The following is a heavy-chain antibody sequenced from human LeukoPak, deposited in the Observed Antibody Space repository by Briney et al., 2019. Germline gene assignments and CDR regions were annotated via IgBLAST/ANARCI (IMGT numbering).Heavy chain of an antibody. CDR1: GFTFTRYS. J-gene: IGHJ6*01. CDR2: ISDYNGNT. CDR3: ARVVRSDSFAYEYYYAMHV. V-gene: IGHV1-18*01. D-gene: IGHD2-8*01. Sequence: ASVKVSCKASGFTFTRYSITWVRQAPGKGHEWMGWISDYNGNTNYAQKYQGRVTMTTDTSTTTAHMDLRSLRSDDTAVYYCARVVRSDSFAYEYYYAMHVWGQGSTVTVSS.